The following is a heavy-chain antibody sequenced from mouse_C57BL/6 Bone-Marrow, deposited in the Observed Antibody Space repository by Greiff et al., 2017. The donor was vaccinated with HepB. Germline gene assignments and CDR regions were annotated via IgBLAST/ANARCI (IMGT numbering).Heavy chain of an antibody. Sequence: QVQLKQPGAELVKPGASVKLSCKASGYTFTSYWMHWVKQRPGQGLEWIGMIHPNSGSTNYNEKFKSKATLTVDKSSSTAYMQLSSLTSEDSAVYYCARSGYDYPSFAYWGQGTLVTVSA. CDR3: ARSGYDYPSFAY. V-gene: IGHV1-64*01. CDR2: IHPNSGST. D-gene: IGHD2-4*01. CDR1: GYTFTSYW. J-gene: IGHJ3*01.